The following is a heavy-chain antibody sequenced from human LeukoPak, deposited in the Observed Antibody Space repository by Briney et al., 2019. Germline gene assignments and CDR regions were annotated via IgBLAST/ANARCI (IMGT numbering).Heavy chain of an antibody. V-gene: IGHV4-34*01. Sequence: SETLSLTCAVYGGSFSGYYWSWIRQPPGKGLEWIGEINHSGSTNYNPSLKSRVTISVDTSNNQFSLNLSSVTAADTAVYYCARMKLVKRASGNYLGYFDYWGQGTLVTVSS. CDR1: GGSFSGYY. J-gene: IGHJ4*02. CDR2: INHSGST. D-gene: IGHD1-26*01. CDR3: ARMKLVKRASGNYLGYFDY.